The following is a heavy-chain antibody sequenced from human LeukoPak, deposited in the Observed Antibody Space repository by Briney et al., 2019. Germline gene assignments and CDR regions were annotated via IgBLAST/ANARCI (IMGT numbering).Heavy chain of an antibody. J-gene: IGHJ4*02. CDR1: GGTFSSYA. CDR2: IIPIFGTA. Sequence: SVKVSCKASGGTFSSYAISWVRQAPGQGLVWMGGIIPIFGTANYAQKFQGRVTNTADESTSTAYMELSRLRSDDTAVYYCARPPRRNESPDYWGQGTLVTVSS. V-gene: IGHV1-69*13. CDR3: ARPPRRNESPDY. D-gene: IGHD1-1*01.